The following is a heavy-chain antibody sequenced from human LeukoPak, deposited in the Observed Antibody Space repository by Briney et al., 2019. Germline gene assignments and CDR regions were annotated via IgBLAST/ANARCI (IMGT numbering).Heavy chain of an antibody. CDR3: ASGSGRGFYYFDY. J-gene: IGHJ4*02. Sequence: GGSLRLSCAASGFTFSSYSMNWVRQATGKGLEWVSSISSSSSYIYYADSVKGRFTISRDNAKNSLYLQMNSLRAEDTAVYYCASGSGRGFYYFDYWGQGTLVTVSS. CDR2: ISSSSSYI. V-gene: IGHV3-21*01. CDR1: GFTFSSYS. D-gene: IGHD3-10*01.